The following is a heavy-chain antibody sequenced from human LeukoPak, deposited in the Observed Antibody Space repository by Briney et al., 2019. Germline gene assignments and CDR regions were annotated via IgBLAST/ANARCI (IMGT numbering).Heavy chain of an antibody. D-gene: IGHD3-22*01. CDR2: INPNSGGT. Sequence: ASVKVSCKASGYTFTGYYMHWVRQAPGQGLEWMGWINPNSGGTNCAQKFQGRVTMTRDTSISTAYMELSRLTSDDTAVYYCARGNYYDTSGYPRRWFDPWGQGTLVTVSS. CDR3: ARGNYYDTSGYPRRWFDP. J-gene: IGHJ5*02. V-gene: IGHV1-2*02. CDR1: GYTFTGYY.